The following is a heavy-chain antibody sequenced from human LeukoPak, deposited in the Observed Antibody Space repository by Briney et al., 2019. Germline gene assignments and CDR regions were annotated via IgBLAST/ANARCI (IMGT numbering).Heavy chain of an antibody. CDR1: XGSISSSSYY. CDR3: ARLVYYYDSSGNDAFDI. Sequence: SETLSLTCTVSXGSISSSSYYWGWIRXXXXXXXXWIGSIYYSGSTYYNPSLKSRVTISVDTSKNQFSLKLSSVTAADTAVYYCARLVYYYDSSGNDAFDIWGQGTMVTVSS. D-gene: IGHD3-22*01. CDR2: IYYSGST. V-gene: IGHV4-39*01. J-gene: IGHJ3*02.